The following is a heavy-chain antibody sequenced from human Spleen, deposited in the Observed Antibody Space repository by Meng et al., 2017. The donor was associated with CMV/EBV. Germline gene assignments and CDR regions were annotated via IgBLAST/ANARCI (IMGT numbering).Heavy chain of an antibody. Sequence: GESLKISCAASGFTVSSNYMSWVRQAPGKGLEWVSVIYSGGSTNYADSVKGRFTISRDNAKNYLYLQMNSMRAEDTAVYYCARERVPAAMKSLDYYYGMDVWGQGTTVTVSS. J-gene: IGHJ6*02. D-gene: IGHD2-2*01. CDR3: ARERVPAAMKSLDYYYGMDV. CDR1: GFTVSSNY. V-gene: IGHV3-66*01. CDR2: IYSGGST.